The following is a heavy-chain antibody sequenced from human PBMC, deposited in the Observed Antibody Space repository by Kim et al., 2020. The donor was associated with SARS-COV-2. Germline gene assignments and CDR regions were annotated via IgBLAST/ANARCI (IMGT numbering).Heavy chain of an antibody. V-gene: IGHV4-34*01. Sequence: KQNPSLESRVTISADTSKNQFSLRLTSATAAETALYYCARRDMKRGIDYWGQGTLVTVSS. J-gene: IGHJ4*02. D-gene: IGHD3-10*01. CDR3: ARRDMKRGIDY.